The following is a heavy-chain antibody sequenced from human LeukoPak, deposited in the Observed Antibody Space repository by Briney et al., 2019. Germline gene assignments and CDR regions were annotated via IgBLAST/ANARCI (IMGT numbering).Heavy chain of an antibody. Sequence: PGGSLRLSCAASGFTFDDYAMHWVRQAPGKGLEWVSLISGDGGSTYYADSVKDRFTISRDNSKNSLYLQMNSLRTEDTALYYCAKDIQPPMVYCSGGSCYSGGFDYWGQGTLVTVSS. V-gene: IGHV3-43*02. D-gene: IGHD2-15*01. CDR1: GFTFDDYA. J-gene: IGHJ4*02. CDR3: AKDIQPPMVYCSGGSCYSGGFDY. CDR2: ISGDGGST.